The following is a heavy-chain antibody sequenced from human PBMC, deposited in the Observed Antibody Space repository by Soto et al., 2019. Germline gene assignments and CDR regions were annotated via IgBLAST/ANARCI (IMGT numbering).Heavy chain of an antibody. CDR1: GFTFSSYG. Sequence: QVQLVESGGGVVQPGRSLRLSCAASGFTFSSYGMHWVRKATGKGLEWVAVISYDGSSKYYADSVKGRFIISRDNSKNTLYLQMNCLRAEDTAVYYCAGWASRDNWGQVFLITVSS. J-gene: IGHJ4*02. V-gene: IGHV3-30*03. D-gene: IGHD6-19*01. CDR2: ISYDGSSK. CDR3: AGWASRDN.